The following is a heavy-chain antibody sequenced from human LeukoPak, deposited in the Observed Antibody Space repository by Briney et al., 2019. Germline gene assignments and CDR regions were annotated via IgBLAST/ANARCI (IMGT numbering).Heavy chain of an antibody. Sequence: GGSLRLSCAASGFTFSNFGMSWVRQAPGKGLEWVSAISRSGGSTYYADSVKGRFTVSRDNAKNSLYLQMNSLRAEDTAVYYCAKERGWYYFDYWGQGTLVTVSS. D-gene: IGHD6-19*01. V-gene: IGHV3-23*01. CDR2: ISRSGGST. CDR3: AKERGWYYFDY. CDR1: GFTFSNFG. J-gene: IGHJ4*02.